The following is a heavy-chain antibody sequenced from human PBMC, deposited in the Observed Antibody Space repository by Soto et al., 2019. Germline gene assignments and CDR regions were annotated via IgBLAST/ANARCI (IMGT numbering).Heavy chain of an antibody. D-gene: IGHD6-6*01. J-gene: IGHJ4*02. CDR3: AHRRYFEYSSSSAGGYYFDY. CDR2: IYWDDDK. V-gene: IGHV2-5*02. CDR1: GFSLSTSGVG. Sequence: SGPTLVNPTQTLTLTCTFSGFSLSTSGVGVGWIRQPPGKALEWLALIYWDDDKRYSPSLKSRLTITKDTSKNQVVLTMTNMDPVDTATYYCAHRRYFEYSSSSAGGYYFDYWGQGTLVTVSS.